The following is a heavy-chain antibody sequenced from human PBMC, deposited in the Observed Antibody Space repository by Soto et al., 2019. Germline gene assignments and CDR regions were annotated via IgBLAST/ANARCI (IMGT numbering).Heavy chain of an antibody. CDR3: ARHTYGSGSTYFDY. D-gene: IGHD3-10*01. J-gene: IGHJ4*02. V-gene: IGHV4-59*08. Sequence: SETLSLTCTVSGGSSSSYYWSWIRQPPGKGLEWIGYIYYSGSTNYNPSLKSRVTISVDTSKNQFSLKLNSMTAADTAVYYCARHTYGSGSTYFDYWGQGTLVNVSS. CDR1: GGSSSSYY. CDR2: IYYSGST.